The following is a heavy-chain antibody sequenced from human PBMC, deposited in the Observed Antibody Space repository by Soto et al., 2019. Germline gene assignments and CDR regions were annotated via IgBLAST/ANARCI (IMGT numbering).Heavy chain of an antibody. V-gene: IGHV4-30-2*01. D-gene: IGHD3-16*02. CDR2: IYHSENT. Sequence: SETLSLTCAVSGGSISSGGYSWSWIRQPPGKSQEWIGYIYHSENTYYNPSLKSRVTISVDRSKNQFSLKLCSVTVSDTGVYYCVLLYMFTSGGVIVPNDEFDIWGPGIMVTVSS. J-gene: IGHJ3*02. CDR1: GGSISSGGYS. CDR3: VLLYMFTSGGVIVPNDEFDI.